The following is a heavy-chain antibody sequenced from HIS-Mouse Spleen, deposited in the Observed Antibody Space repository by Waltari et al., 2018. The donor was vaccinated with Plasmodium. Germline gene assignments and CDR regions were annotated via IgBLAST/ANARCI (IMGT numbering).Heavy chain of an antibody. D-gene: IGHD3-10*01. Sequence: QVQLQQWGAGRLKPSETLSLTRAVYGGSFGGFYWGWIRQPPGKGLEWIGEINHSGSTNYNPSLKSRVTISVDTSKNQFSLKLSSVTAADTAVYYCASSGSGSYYYWGQGTLVTVSS. CDR1: GGSFGGFY. V-gene: IGHV4-34*01. J-gene: IGHJ4*02. CDR3: ASSGSGSYYY. CDR2: INHSGST.